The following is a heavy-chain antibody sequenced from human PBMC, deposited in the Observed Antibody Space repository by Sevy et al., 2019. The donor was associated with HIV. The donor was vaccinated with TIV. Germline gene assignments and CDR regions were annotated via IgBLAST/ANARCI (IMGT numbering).Heavy chain of an antibody. CDR3: ARVDDFYRSGGSCYHYGMDV. CDR2: ISAYNGNT. Sequence: ASVKVSCKASGYTFTSYGISWVRQAPGQGLEWMGWISAYNGNTNYAQKLQGRVTMTTDTSTSTAYMELRSLRSDDTAVYYCARVDDFYRSGGSCYHYGMDVWGQGTTVTVSS. D-gene: IGHD2-15*01. CDR1: GYTFTSYG. J-gene: IGHJ6*02. V-gene: IGHV1-18*01.